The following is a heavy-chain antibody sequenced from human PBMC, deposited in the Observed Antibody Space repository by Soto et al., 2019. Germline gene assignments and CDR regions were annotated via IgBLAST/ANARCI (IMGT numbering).Heavy chain of an antibody. CDR1: GFTFSSYE. V-gene: IGHV3-48*03. D-gene: IGHD6-13*01. CDR3: ARGTDSSSWGFYYYYYGMDV. Sequence: GGSLRLSCAASGFTFSSYEMNWVRQAPGKGLEWVSYISSSGSTIYYADSVKGRFTISRDNAKNSLYLQMNSLRAEDTAVYYCARGTDSSSWGFYYYYYGMDVWGQGTTVTVSS. CDR2: ISSSGSTI. J-gene: IGHJ6*02.